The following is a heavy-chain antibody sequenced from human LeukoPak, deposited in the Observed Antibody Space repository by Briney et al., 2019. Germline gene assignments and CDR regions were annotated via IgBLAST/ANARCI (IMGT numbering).Heavy chain of an antibody. J-gene: IGHJ3*02. D-gene: IGHD5-12*01. CDR1: GFTFSSYS. CDR3: ARDQEDIVATIGGDAFDI. Sequence: GGSPRLSCAASGFTFSSYSMNWVRQAPGKGLEWVSSISSSSNIYYADSVKGRFTISRDNAKNLLYLQMNSLRAEDTAVYYCARDQEDIVATIGGDAFDIWGQGTMVTVSS. V-gene: IGHV3-21*01. CDR2: ISSSSNI.